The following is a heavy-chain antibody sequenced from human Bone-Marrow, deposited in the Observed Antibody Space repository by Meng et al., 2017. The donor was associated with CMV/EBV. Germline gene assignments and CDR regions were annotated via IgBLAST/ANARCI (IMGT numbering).Heavy chain of an antibody. CDR3: ASQNFWSGDAY. CDR2: VYHSGGT. J-gene: IGHJ1*01. V-gene: IGHV4-34*01. CDR1: GGSFSGYH. Sequence: SETLSLTCAGYGGSFSGYHWSWIRQPPGKGLEWIGEVYHSGGTNYDPSLKRRVTISLDMSKNHFSLKLSSVTAADTGVYYCASQNFWSGDAYWAQGMLVTVSS. D-gene: IGHD3-3*01.